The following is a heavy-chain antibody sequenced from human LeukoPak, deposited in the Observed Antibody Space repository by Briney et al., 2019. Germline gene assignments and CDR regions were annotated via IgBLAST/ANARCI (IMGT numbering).Heavy chain of an antibody. V-gene: IGHV3-23*01. J-gene: IGHJ4*02. Sequence: GSLRLSCAASGFTFSSYAMSWVRQAPGKGLEWVSAISGSGGSTYYADSVKGRFTISRDNSKNTLYLQMNSLRAEDTAVYYCAKDMRFDWTPYYFDYWGQGTLVTVSS. CDR2: ISGSGGST. CDR3: AKDMRFDWTPYYFDY. D-gene: IGHD3-9*01. CDR1: GFTFSSYA.